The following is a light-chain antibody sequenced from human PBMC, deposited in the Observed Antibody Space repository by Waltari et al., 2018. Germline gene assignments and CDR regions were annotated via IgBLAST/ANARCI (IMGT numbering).Light chain of an antibody. Sequence: DIQMTQSPSNLSASVGDRVTITCRASQSINSWLAWYQQKPGKAPNLLIYKASTLESGVPSRFSGSGSGTEFTLTISSLQPDDFATYYCQQYNSYSRTFGQGTKVEIK. V-gene: IGKV1-5*03. CDR1: QSINSW. CDR2: KAS. J-gene: IGKJ1*01. CDR3: QQYNSYSRT.